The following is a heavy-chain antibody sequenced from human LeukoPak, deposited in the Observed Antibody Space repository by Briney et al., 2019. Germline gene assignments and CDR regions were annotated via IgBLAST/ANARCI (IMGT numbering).Heavy chain of an antibody. V-gene: IGHV3-23*01. CDR2: ISGSGGST. CDR3: ARERGSKSYLFQCFDY. CDR1: GFTLNHYA. Sequence: PGGSLRLSCAASGFTLNHYAMSWVRQAPRNGLEGVSAISGSGGSTYYPASVKGRFTISRDNSKNTLYLQMNSVRAEDTAVYYCARERGSKSYLFQCFDYWGQGTLVTVSS. J-gene: IGHJ4*02. D-gene: IGHD3-16*01.